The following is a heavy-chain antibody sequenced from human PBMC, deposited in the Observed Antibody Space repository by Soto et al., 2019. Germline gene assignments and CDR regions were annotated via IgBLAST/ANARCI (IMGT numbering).Heavy chain of an antibody. CDR2: ISYDGSNK. Sequence: GGSLRLSCAASGFTFSSYGMHWVRQAPGKGLEWVAVISYDGSNKYYADSVKGRFTISRDNSKNTLYLQMNSLRAEDTAVYYCAKGVIVATIDSGFDYWGQGNLVTVSS. CDR1: GFTFSSYG. V-gene: IGHV3-30*18. CDR3: AKGVIVATIDSGFDY. J-gene: IGHJ4*02. D-gene: IGHD5-12*01.